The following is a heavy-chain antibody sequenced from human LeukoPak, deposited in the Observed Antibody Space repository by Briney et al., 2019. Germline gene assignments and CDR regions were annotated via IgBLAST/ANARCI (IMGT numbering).Heavy chain of an antibody. V-gene: IGHV4-34*01. Sequence: SETLSLTCAVYGGSFSGYYWAWIRQSPGKGLEWIGSITYSGSTYYNPSLESRVTISVDTSKNQFSLRLISVTAVDTAVYYCARQGVGATDCWGQGTLVTVSS. J-gene: IGHJ4*02. CDR3: ARQGVGATDC. CDR1: GGSFSGYY. D-gene: IGHD1-26*01. CDR2: ITYSGST.